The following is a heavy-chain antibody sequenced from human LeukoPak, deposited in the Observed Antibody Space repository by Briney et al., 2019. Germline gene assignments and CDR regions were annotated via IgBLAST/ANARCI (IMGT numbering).Heavy chain of an antibody. V-gene: IGHV3-9*01. CDR3: AKAVYYYDSSGYPRGFDY. J-gene: IGHJ4*02. Sequence: GRSLRLSCAASGFTFDDYAMHWVRQAPGKGLEWVSGISWSSGSIGYADSVKGRFTISRDNAKNSLYLQMNSLRAEDTALYYCAKAVYYYDSSGYPRGFDYWGQGTLVTVSS. CDR1: GFTFDDYA. CDR2: ISWSSGSI. D-gene: IGHD3-22*01.